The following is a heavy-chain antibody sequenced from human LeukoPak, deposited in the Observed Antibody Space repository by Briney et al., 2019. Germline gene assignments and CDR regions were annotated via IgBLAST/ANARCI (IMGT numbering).Heavy chain of an antibody. CDR2: INHSGST. CDR1: GGSFSGYY. D-gene: IGHD6-19*01. J-gene: IGHJ4*02. V-gene: IGHV4-34*01. CDR3: ARHSYSSGPDY. Sequence: SETLSLTCAVYGGSFSGYYWSWIRQPPGKGLEWIGEINHSGSTNYNPSLKSRVTISVDTSKNQFSLKLSSVTAADTAVYYCARHSYSSGPDYWGQGTLVTVSS.